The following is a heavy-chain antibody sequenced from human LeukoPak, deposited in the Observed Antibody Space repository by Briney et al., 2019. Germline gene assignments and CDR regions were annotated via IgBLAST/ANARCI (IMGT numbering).Heavy chain of an antibody. CDR2: ISYDGSNK. CDR3: AKDRNDILTGYYYYYYGMDV. Sequence: GGSLGLSCAASGFTFSSYGMHWVRQAPGKGLEWVAVISYDGSNKYYADSVKGRFTISRDNSKNTLYLQMNSLRAEDTAVYYCAKDRNDILTGYYYYYYGMDVWGQGTTVTVSS. V-gene: IGHV3-30*18. CDR1: GFTFSSYG. D-gene: IGHD3-9*01. J-gene: IGHJ6*02.